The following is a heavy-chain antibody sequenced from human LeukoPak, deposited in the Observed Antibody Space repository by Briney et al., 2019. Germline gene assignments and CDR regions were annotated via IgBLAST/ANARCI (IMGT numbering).Heavy chain of an antibody. CDR3: AHSPVEWDDYDTGGYFMSFDY. J-gene: IGHJ4*02. D-gene: IGHD3-22*01. Sequence: SGPTLVKPTQTLTLTCTFSGFSLSAGGVAVGWIRQPPGKALEWLALIFWDDDKRYSPSLKSRLTITKDTSENRVVLTMTNMDPVDTATYYCAHSPVEWDDYDTGGYFMSFDYWGQGTPVAVSS. V-gene: IGHV2-5*02. CDR2: IFWDDDK. CDR1: GFSLSAGGVA.